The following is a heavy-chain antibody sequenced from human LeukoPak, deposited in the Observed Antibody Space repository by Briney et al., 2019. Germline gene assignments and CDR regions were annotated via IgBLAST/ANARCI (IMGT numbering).Heavy chain of an antibody. CDR2: INAGNGNT. CDR3: ARSDSWNSGDY. Sequence: ASVKVSCKASGYTFTSYTMHWVRQAPGQRLEWMGWINAGNGNTKYSQKFLGRVTITRDTSASTAYMELSSLTSEDSAVYYCARSDSWNSGDYWGQGTLVTVSS. D-gene: IGHD1-26*01. J-gene: IGHJ4*02. CDR1: GYTFTSYT. V-gene: IGHV1-3*01.